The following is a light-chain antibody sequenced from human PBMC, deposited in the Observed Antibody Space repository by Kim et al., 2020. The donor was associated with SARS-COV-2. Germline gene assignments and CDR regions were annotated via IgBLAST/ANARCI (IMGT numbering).Light chain of an antibody. J-gene: IGLJ1*01. CDR2: SNN. CDR3: AAWDDGLNRAV. Sequence: QSVLTQPPSASGTPGQRVTISCSGSSSNIGSNIVNWYQQLPGTAPKLLIYSNNQRPSGVPDRFSGSKSGTSASLAISDLQSEDEAEYYCAAWDDGLNRAVFGTGTKVTVL. CDR1: SSNIGSNI. V-gene: IGLV1-44*01.